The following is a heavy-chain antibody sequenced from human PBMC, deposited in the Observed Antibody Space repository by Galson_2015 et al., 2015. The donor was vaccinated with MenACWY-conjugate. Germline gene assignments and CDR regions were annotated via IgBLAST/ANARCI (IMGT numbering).Heavy chain of an antibody. D-gene: IGHD2-15*01. V-gene: IGHV3-30*04. CDR2: ISYDGSNK. Sequence: SLRLSCAASGFTFSSYAVHWVRQAPGKGLEWVAVISYDGSNKYYADSVKGRFTISRDNSKNTLYLQMNSLRAEDTAVYYCARDRGYCSGGSCYSGLWGQGTLVTVSS. J-gene: IGHJ4*02. CDR3: ARDRGYCSGGSCYSGL. CDR1: GFTFSSYA.